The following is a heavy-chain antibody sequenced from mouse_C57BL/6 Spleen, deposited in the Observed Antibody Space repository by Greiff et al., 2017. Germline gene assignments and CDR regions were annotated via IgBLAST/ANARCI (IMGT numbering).Heavy chain of an antibody. D-gene: IGHD1-1*01. V-gene: IGHV1-54*01. Sequence: QVQLQQSGAELVRPGTSVKVSCKASGYAFTNYLIEWVKQRPGQGLEWIGLINPGSGGTNYNEKFKGKATLTADKSSSTAYMQLSSLTSEDSAVYFCARKDYGSSYFDDWGQGTTLTVSS. CDR3: ARKDYGSSYFDD. CDR2: INPGSGGT. CDR1: GYAFTNYL. J-gene: IGHJ2*01.